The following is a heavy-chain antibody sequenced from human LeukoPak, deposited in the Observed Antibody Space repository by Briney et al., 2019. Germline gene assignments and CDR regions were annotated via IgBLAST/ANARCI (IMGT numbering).Heavy chain of an antibody. D-gene: IGHD3-10*01. CDR1: GGSISSYY. CDR3: ARGIYSMVRGVPNWFDP. J-gene: IGHJ5*02. CDR2: IYTSGST. Sequence: SETLSLTCTVSGGSISSYYWSWIWQPPGKGLEWIGYIYTSGSTNYNPSPKSRVTISVDTSKNQFSLKLSSVTAADTAVYYCARGIYSMVRGVPNWFDPWGQGTLVTVSS. V-gene: IGHV4-4*09.